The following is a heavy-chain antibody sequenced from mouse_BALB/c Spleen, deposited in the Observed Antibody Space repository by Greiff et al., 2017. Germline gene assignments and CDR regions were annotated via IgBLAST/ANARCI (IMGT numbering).Heavy chain of an antibody. V-gene: IGHV5-6-2*01. J-gene: IGHJ4*01. D-gene: IGHD2-1*01. CDR3: ARHDGNYVRYYAMDY. CDR2: INSNGGST. CDR1: GFTFSSYY. Sequence: EVQLVESGGGLVKLGGSLKLSCAASGFTFSSYYMSWVRQTPEKRLELVAAINSNGGSTYYPDTVKGRFTISRDNAKNTLYLQMSSLKSEDTALYYCARHDGNYVRYYAMDYWGQGTSVTVSS.